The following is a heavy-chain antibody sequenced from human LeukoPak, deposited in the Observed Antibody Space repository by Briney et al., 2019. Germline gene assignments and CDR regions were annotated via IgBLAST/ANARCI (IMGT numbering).Heavy chain of an antibody. CDR1: GFTFSSYA. V-gene: IGHV3-23*01. CDR3: TKRLGDYFDY. J-gene: IGHJ4*02. Sequence: PGGSLRLSCAASGFTFSSYAMSWVRQAPGKGPEWVSFVSENGRAAYAESVKGGFTISRDNSRNTLYLQMSSLRAEDTALYYCTKRLGDYFDYWGREPWSPSP. D-gene: IGHD4-17*01. CDR2: VSENGRA.